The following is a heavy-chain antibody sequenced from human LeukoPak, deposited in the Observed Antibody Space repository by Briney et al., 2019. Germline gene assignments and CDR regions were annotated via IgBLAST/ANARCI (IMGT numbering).Heavy chain of an antibody. J-gene: IGHJ4*02. D-gene: IGHD6-19*01. CDR3: AREPYSSGWYFSYYFDY. Sequence: GRSLRLSWAASGFTFSNYAMHWVRQAPGKGLEWVAVISYDGSNKYYADSVKGRFTISRDNSKNTLYLQMNSLRAEDTAVYYCAREPYSSGWYFSYYFDYWGQGTLVTVSS. CDR1: GFTFSNYA. CDR2: ISYDGSNK. V-gene: IGHV3-30-3*01.